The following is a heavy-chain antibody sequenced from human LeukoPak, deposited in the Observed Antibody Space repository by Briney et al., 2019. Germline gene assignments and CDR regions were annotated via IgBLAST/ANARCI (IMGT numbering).Heavy chain of an antibody. Sequence: GGSLRLSCAASGFTVSSNYMSWVRQAPGKGLEWVSVIYSGGSTYYAGSVKGRFTISRDNSKNTLYLQMNSLRAEDTAVYYCARGFVEWPLGGWFDPWGQGTLVTVSS. CDR2: IYSGGST. D-gene: IGHD3-16*01. CDR3: ARGFVEWPLGGWFDP. J-gene: IGHJ5*02. V-gene: IGHV3-53*01. CDR1: GFTVSSNY.